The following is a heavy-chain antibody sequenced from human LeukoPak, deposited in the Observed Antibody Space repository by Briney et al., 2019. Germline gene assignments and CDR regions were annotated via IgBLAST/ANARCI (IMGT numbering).Heavy chain of an antibody. CDR2: FDPEDGET. Sequence: ASVKVSCKVSGYTLTELSMHWVRQAPGKGLEWMGGFDPEDGETIYAQKFQGRVTMTEDTSTDTAYMELSGLRSEDTAEYYCATPSVVVPAAMFYYYGMDVWGQGTTVTVSS. CDR1: GYTLTELS. D-gene: IGHD2-2*01. CDR3: ATPSVVVPAAMFYYYGMDV. V-gene: IGHV1-24*01. J-gene: IGHJ6*02.